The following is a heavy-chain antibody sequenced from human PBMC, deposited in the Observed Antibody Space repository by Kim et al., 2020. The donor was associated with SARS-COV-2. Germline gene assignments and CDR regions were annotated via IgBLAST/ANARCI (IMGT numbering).Heavy chain of an antibody. D-gene: IGHD3-10*01. Sequence: ASVKVSCKASGYTFTGYYMHWVRQAPGQGLEWMGRINPNSGGTNYAQKFQGRVTMTRDTSISTAYMELSRLRSDDTAVYYCASFYYGSGREKNYWGQGTLVTVSS. CDR1: GYTFTGYY. V-gene: IGHV1-2*06. J-gene: IGHJ4*02. CDR2: INPNSGGT. CDR3: ASFYYGSGREKNY.